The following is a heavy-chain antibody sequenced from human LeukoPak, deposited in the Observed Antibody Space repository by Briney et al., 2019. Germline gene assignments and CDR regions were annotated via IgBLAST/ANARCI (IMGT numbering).Heavy chain of an antibody. V-gene: IGHV1-3*01. CDR2: INAGSGNT. CDR1: GYTFTSYA. J-gene: IGHJ6*04. CDR3: ARDRAPRGGLLWFGELLLDYYGMDV. Sequence: ASVKVSCKASGYTFTSYAMHWVRQAPGQRLEWMGWINAGSGNTKYSQKFQGRVTIIRDTSASTAYMELSSLRSEDTAVYYCARDRAPRGGLLWFGELLLDYYGMDVWGXGXTXTASP. D-gene: IGHD3-10*01.